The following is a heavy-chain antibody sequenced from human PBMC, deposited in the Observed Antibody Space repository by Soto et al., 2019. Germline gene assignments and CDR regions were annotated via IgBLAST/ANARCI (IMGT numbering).Heavy chain of an antibody. CDR3: ARARMVATANYYYGMDV. CDR1: GYSFTSYW. D-gene: IGHD5-12*01. CDR2: IYPGDSDT. V-gene: IGHV5-51*01. Sequence: PGESLKISCKGSGYSFTSYWIGWVRQMPGKGLEWMGIIYPGDSDTRYSPSFQGQVTISADKSISTAYLQRSSLKASDTAMYYCARARMVATANYYYGMDVWGQGTTVTVSS. J-gene: IGHJ6*02.